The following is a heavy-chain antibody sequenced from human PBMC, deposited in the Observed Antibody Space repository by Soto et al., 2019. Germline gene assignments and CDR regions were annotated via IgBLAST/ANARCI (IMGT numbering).Heavy chain of an antibody. CDR1: GFTFSSYG. D-gene: IGHD5-18*01. V-gene: IGHV3-30*18. J-gene: IGHJ4*02. Sequence: GGSLRLSCAASGFTFSSYGMHWVRQAPGKGLEWVAVISYDGSNKYYADSVKGRFTISRDNSKNTLYLQMNSLRAEDTAVYYCAKGIDTAMVTLGYWGQGTLVTVSS. CDR2: ISYDGSNK. CDR3: AKGIDTAMVTLGY.